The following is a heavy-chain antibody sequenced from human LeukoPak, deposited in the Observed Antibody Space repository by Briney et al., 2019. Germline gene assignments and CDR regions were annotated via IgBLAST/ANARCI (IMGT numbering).Heavy chain of an antibody. V-gene: IGHV3-23*01. CDR2: ISGSGGST. CDR1: GFTFSSYV. D-gene: IGHD5-24*01. J-gene: IGHJ4*02. CDR3: AKAGDGYPYYFDY. Sequence: GGSLRLSCAASGFTFSSYVMSWVRQAPGKGLEWVSAISGSGGSTYYADSVKGRFTISRDNSKNTLYLQMNSLRAEDTAVYYCAKAGDGYPYYFDYWGQGTLVTVSS.